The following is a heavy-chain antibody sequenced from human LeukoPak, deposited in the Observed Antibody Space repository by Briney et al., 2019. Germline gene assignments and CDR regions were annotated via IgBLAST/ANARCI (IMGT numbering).Heavy chain of an antibody. V-gene: IGHV4-59*01. CDR1: GGSISGYF. J-gene: IGHJ4*02. D-gene: IGHD3-22*01. CDR3: ARGGCYDSSGYYY. CDR2: IYSSGTT. Sequence: SETLSLTCTVSGGSISGYFWSWIRQPPGKGLDWIGYIYSSGTTYYNPSLKSRVTISVDMSKNQLSLRLTSVTAADTAVYYCARGGCYDSSGYYYWGQGTLVTVSS.